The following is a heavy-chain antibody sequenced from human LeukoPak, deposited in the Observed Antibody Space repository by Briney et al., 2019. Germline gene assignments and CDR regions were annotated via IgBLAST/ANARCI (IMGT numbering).Heavy chain of an antibody. D-gene: IGHD3-16*01. Sequence: GGSLRLSCAASEFTFSSYSMNWVRRAPGKGLEWVSYITNSGNSKSYADSVKGRFTISRDNTKNSLYLQMNGLRAEDTAVYYCARDLYADYVWGSFDYWGQGTLVTVSS. V-gene: IGHV3-48*01. CDR3: ARDLYADYVWGSFDY. CDR2: ITNSGNSK. CDR1: EFTFSSYS. J-gene: IGHJ4*02.